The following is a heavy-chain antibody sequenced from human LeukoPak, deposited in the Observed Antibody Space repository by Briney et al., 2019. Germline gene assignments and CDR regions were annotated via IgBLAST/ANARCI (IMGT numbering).Heavy chain of an antibody. CDR2: ISSSSSTI. CDR1: GFTFSSYS. D-gene: IGHD6-6*01. Sequence: PGGSLRLSCAASGFTFSSYSMNWVRQAPGKGLEWVSYISSSSSTIYYADSVKGRFTISRDNAKNSLYLQMNSLRAEDTAVYYCAKVWPDSSSRLDPWGQGTLVTVSS. V-gene: IGHV3-48*01. J-gene: IGHJ5*02. CDR3: AKVWPDSSSRLDP.